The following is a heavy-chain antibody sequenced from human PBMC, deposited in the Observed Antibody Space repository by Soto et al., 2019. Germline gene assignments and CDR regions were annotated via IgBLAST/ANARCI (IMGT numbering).Heavy chain of an antibody. Sequence: EVQLVESGGGLVKPGGSLRLSCAASGFTFSTFTMNWVRQAPGQGLEWVSSMDPSSTYMFYAASVTGRFTISRDNAKSSVSLRMGSLSAVDTAVYWWASEPGSYRWSDGLMDVWGQGTTVTVSS. D-gene: IGHD1-26*01. CDR3: ASEPGSYRWSDGLMDV. CDR2: MDPSSTYM. CDR1: GFTFSTFT. J-gene: IGHJ6*02. V-gene: IGHV3-21*02.